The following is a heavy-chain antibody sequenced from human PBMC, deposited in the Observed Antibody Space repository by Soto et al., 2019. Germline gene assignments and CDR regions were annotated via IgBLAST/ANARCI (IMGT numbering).Heavy chain of an antibody. Sequence: GASVKVSCKASGYTFTSYDINWVRQATGQGLEWMGWMNPNSGNTGYAQKFQGRVTMTRNTSISTAYMELSSLRSEDTAVYYCASAPGYGSGWPPRLYCGTDVWGQGTTVTVSS. CDR1: GYTFTSYD. J-gene: IGHJ6*02. V-gene: IGHV1-8*01. D-gene: IGHD6-19*01. CDR2: MNPNSGNT. CDR3: ASAPGYGSGWPPRLYCGTDV.